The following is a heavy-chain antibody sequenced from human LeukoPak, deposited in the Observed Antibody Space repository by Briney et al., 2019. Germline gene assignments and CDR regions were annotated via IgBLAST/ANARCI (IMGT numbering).Heavy chain of an antibody. D-gene: IGHD3-10*01. CDR3: ARGGLGAITMVRGVPSRWFDP. J-gene: IGHJ5*02. Sequence: KPSETLSLTCTVSGGSISSYYWSWIRQPPGKGLEWIGEINHSGSTNYNPSLKSRVTISVDTSKNQFSLKLSSVTAADTAVYYCARGGLGAITMVRGVPSRWFDPWGQGTLVTVSS. CDR2: INHSGST. V-gene: IGHV4-34*01. CDR1: GGSISSYY.